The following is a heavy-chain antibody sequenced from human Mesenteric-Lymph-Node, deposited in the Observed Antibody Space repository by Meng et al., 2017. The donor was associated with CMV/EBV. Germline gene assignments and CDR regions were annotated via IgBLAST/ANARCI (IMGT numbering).Heavy chain of an antibody. CDR3: ARERPKQYSRSGANWFDP. V-gene: IGHV1-8*01. J-gene: IGHJ5*02. D-gene: IGHD6-6*01. CDR1: GYTFTSYD. CDR2: MNPNSGNT. Sequence: ASVKVSCKASGYTFTSYDINWVRQATGQGLEWMGWMNPNSGNTGYAQKFQGRVTMTRNTSITTAYMELSSLRSEDTAVYYCARERPKQYSRSGANWFDPWGQGTLVTVSS.